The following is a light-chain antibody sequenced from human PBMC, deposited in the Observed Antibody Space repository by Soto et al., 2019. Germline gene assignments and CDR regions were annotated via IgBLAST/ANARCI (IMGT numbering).Light chain of an antibody. V-gene: IGLV2-14*01. CDR3: SYYTISGV. CDR1: SSDVGGYNY. Sequence: QSALTQPASVAGSPGQSISISCTGTSSDVGGYNYVSWYQHHPGKAPKLLIYGVNNLPSGVSNRFSSSKSGNTASLTVSGLQVEDEADYYCSYYTISGVFGGGTQLTVL. J-gene: IGLJ7*01. CDR2: GVN.